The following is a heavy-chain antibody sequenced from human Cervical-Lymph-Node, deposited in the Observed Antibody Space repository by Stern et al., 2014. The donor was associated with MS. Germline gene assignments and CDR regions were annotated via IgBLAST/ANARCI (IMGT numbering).Heavy chain of an antibody. D-gene: IGHD2-21*02. CDR2: ISDTGTT. Sequence: VQLVESGPGLVKPSETPSLTCTVSGGAVSDYYWTWIRQRPGKGLEWIGYISDTGTTNYNPSLHSRVTITLDTSQNQVSLRLRSVTAADTAVYYCARDPSTTASDWFFDLWGRGSLVTVSS. CDR3: ARDPSTTASDWFFDL. CDR1: GGAVSDYY. V-gene: IGHV4-59*02. J-gene: IGHJ2*01.